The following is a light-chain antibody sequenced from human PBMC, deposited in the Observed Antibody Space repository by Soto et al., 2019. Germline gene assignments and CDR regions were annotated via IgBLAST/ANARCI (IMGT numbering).Light chain of an antibody. V-gene: IGKV3-20*01. CDR2: GAS. CDR3: QQYTASSGIFT. J-gene: IGKJ3*01. CDR1: QRVNSNY. Sequence: VLTQSPGTLSLSPGERATLSCRASQRVNSNYFAWYQQKPGQAPRLLVFGASTRATGIPDRFSGSGSGTEFILTISRVEPEDFAVYYFQQYTASSGIFTFGAGTKVDIK.